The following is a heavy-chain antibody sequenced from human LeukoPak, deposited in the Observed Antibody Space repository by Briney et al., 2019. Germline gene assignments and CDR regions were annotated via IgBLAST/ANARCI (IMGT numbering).Heavy chain of an antibody. CDR1: GGSISDWY. CDR3: ARGVPDYNVEI. CDR2: IEDTGNT. J-gene: IGHJ3*02. D-gene: IGHD3-10*01. V-gene: IGHV4-59*01. Sequence: SETLSLTCTVSGGSISDWYWSWIRQPPGKRLEWMGYIEDTGNTAYNPSLGSRVAISLDMSKNQFYLTLTSMTAADAAVYYCARGVPDYNVEIWGQGTMVTVSS.